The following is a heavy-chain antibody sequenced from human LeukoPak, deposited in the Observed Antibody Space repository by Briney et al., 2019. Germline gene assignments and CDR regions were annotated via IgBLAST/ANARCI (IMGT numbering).Heavy chain of an antibody. Sequence: GGSLRLSCTASGFTFGDYAMTWVRQAPGKGLEWVGFIRSKIYGGTPEYAASVKGRFTISRDDSKSIAYLQMNSLKTEDTAVYYCTRVRGKASSSWLFHYWGQGTLVTVSS. CDR2: IRSKIYGGTP. D-gene: IGHD6-13*01. CDR3: TRVRGKASSSWLFHY. V-gene: IGHV3-49*04. J-gene: IGHJ4*02. CDR1: GFTFGDYA.